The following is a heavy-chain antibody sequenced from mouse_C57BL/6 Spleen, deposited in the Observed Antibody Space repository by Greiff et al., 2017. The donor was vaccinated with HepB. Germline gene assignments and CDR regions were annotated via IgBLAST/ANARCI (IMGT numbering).Heavy chain of an antibody. Sequence: QVQLQQPGAELVKPGASVKMSCKASGYTFTSYWITWVKQMPGQGLEWIGDIYPGSGSTNYNEKFKSKATLTVETSSSTAYMQLSSLTSEDSAVYYCARRGSSYWYFDVWGTGTTVTVSS. V-gene: IGHV1-55*01. CDR2: IYPGSGST. D-gene: IGHD1-1*01. CDR1: GYTFTSYW. CDR3: ARRGSSYWYFDV. J-gene: IGHJ1*03.